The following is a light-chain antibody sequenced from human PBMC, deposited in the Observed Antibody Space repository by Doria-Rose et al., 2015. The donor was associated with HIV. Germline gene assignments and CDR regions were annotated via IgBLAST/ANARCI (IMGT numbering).Light chain of an antibody. J-gene: IGKJ2*01. Sequence: TLSLSPGGRVTLSCRASQSVSSGYLAWYQQKPGQAPRLLIYGASSRATAIPDRFSGSGSGADFTLTISRLEPEDFAVYYCQQYGSSPYTFGQGTKLEIK. CDR3: QQYGSSPYT. CDR2: GAS. V-gene: IGKV3-20*01. CDR1: QSVSSGY.